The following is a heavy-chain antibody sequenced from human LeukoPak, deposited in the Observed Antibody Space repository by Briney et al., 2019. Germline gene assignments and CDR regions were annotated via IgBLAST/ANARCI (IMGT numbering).Heavy chain of an antibody. Sequence: GGSLRLSCAASGFTFSSYRMNWGRQAPGKGLEWVSSISDSSSYIYHADSVKGRFTISRDNAKNSVYLQMNSLRAEDTATYYCTKGENGMDVWGQGTTVTVSS. CDR1: GFTFSSYR. CDR2: ISDSSSYI. V-gene: IGHV3-21*01. D-gene: IGHD1-26*01. J-gene: IGHJ6*02. CDR3: TKGENGMDV.